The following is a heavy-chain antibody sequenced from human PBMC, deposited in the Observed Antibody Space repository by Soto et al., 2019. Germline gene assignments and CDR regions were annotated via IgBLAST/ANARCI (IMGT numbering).Heavy chain of an antibody. CDR1: GGSISSGGYS. D-gene: IGHD4-17*01. V-gene: IGHV4-30-2*01. J-gene: IGHJ4*02. CDR3: ARASTTVTTLDY. CDR2: IYHSAST. Sequence: PSETLSLTCAVSGGSISSGGYSWSWIRQPPGKGLEWIGYIYHSASTYYNPSLKSRVTISVDRSKNQFSLKLSSVTAADTAVYYCARASTTVTTLDYWGQGTLVTVSS.